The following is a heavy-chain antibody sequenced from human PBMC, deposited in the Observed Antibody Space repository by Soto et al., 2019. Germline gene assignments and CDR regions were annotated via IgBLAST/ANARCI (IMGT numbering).Heavy chain of an antibody. J-gene: IGHJ4*02. CDR3: ARKHSSDATGYDYFDS. V-gene: IGHV3-21*01. CDR2: ISSGGSFM. CDR1: GFSFYDSD. Sequence: EVQLVESGGGLVEPGGPLRLSWTGSGFSFYDSDMTWVRQAPGKGLEWVSSISSGGSFMFYAESFKGRFTISRNNAKNSLFLQMNSLRVEDTSIYYCARKHSSDATGYDYFDSWGQGTLVTVSS. D-gene: IGHD3-3*01.